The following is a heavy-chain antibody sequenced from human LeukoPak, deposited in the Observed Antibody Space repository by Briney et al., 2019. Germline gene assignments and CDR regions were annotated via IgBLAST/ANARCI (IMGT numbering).Heavy chain of an antibody. CDR1: GFTFSDYY. CDR2: ISSSSSYT. CDR3: ARAPLGYFDY. V-gene: IGHV3-11*03. Sequence: GGSLRLSCAASGFTFSDYYMSWIRQAPGKGLEWVSYISSSSSYTNYADSVKGRFTISRDNAKNSLYLQMNGLRAEDTAVYYCARAPLGYFDYWGQGTLVTVSS. D-gene: IGHD3-16*01. J-gene: IGHJ4*02.